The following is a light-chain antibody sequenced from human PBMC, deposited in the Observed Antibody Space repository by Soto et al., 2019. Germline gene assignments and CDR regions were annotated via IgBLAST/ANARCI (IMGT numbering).Light chain of an antibody. CDR2: EVT. Sequence: QSALTQPASVSGSPGQSIAISCTGSSSDIGIYKYVSWYQQHPGKVPKLIIYEVTNRPSGVSNRFSGSKSGNTASLTISGRQAADEADYYCSSYTTSSTRVFGPGTKVTVL. J-gene: IGLJ1*01. V-gene: IGLV2-14*01. CDR1: SSDIGIYKY. CDR3: SSYTTSSTRV.